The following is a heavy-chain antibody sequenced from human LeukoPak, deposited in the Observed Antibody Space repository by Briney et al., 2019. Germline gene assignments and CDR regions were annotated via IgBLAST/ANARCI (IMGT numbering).Heavy chain of an antibody. CDR3: AKDVLYSSSWYYYFDY. CDR1: GFTISSYA. CDR2: ISGSGGST. D-gene: IGHD6-13*01. J-gene: IGHJ4*02. V-gene: IGHV3-23*01. Sequence: GGSLRLSCAASGFTISSYAMSWVRQAPGKVLEWVSAISGSGGSTYYADSVKGRFTISRDNSKNTLYLQMNSLRAEDTAVYYCAKDVLYSSSWYYYFDYWGQGTLVTVSS.